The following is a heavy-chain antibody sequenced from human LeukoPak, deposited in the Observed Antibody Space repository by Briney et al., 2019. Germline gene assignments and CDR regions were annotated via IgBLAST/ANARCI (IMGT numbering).Heavy chain of an antibody. Sequence: PGGSLRLSCAASGFTFSIHAMTWVRQAPGKGLEWVSTIDRSGERTHYADSVKGRFTISRDNSRNTLYLQMNSLRAEDTAIYYCTKDVQNDVGATDCWGQGTLVTVPS. D-gene: IGHD1-26*01. CDR3: TKDVQNDVGATDC. J-gene: IGHJ4*02. V-gene: IGHV3-23*01. CDR2: IDRSGERT. CDR1: GFTFSIHA.